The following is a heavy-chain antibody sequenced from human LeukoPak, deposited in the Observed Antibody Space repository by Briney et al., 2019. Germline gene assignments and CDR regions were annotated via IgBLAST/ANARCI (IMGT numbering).Heavy chain of an antibody. Sequence: PGRSLRLSCSGSGFTLSNYELNWVRQAPGKGLEWITYLSRSGLTIYYTESVKGRFTISRDSAKNSLYLQMNSLRPGDTAVYYCARGGYDILTGYYGFDYWGQGTLVTVSS. CDR1: GFTLSNYE. D-gene: IGHD3-9*01. V-gene: IGHV3-48*03. J-gene: IGHJ4*02. CDR3: ARGGYDILTGYYGFDY. CDR2: LSRSGLTI.